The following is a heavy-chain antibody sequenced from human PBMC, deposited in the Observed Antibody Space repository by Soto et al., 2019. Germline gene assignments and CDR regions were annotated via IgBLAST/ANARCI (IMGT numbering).Heavy chain of an antibody. V-gene: IGHV3-30*18. CDR1: GFTFSNAW. J-gene: IGHJ3*02. Sequence: GGSLRLSCAASGFTFSNAWMNWVRQAPGKGLEWVAVISYDGSNKYYADSVKGRFTISRDNSKNTLYLQMNSLRAEDTAVYYCAKDMLRDIVVVVAATGDAFDIWGQGTMVTVSS. CDR3: AKDMLRDIVVVVAATGDAFDI. CDR2: ISYDGSNK. D-gene: IGHD2-15*01.